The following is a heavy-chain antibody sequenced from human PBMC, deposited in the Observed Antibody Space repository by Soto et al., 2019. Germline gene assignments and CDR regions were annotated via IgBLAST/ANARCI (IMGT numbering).Heavy chain of an antibody. V-gene: IGHV3-21*01. D-gene: IGHD3-22*01. CDR1: GFTFSSYS. J-gene: IGHJ3*02. CDR2: ISSSSSYI. CDR3: XXXIXAXXXXDSSGYHGPLDT. Sequence: GGSLRLSCAASGFTFSSYSMNWVRQAPGKGLEWVSSISSSSSYIYYADSVKGRFTISRDNAKNSLYLQMNSLRAEDTAVYYCXXXIXAXXXXDSSGYHGPLDTWGQGTMVTVSS.